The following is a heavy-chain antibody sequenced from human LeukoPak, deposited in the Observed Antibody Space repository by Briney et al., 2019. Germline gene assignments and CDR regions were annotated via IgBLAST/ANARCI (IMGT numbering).Heavy chain of an antibody. CDR3: ARAGYCSGGSCIRSFDP. CDR1: GFTFSSYS. D-gene: IGHD2-15*01. J-gene: IGHJ5*02. V-gene: IGHV3-48*04. Sequence: GGSLRLSFAASGFTFSSYSMNWVRQSPGKGLEWVSYISGGSSSKYYADSVKGRFTISRDNAKNSLYLQMNSLRAEDTAVYYCARAGYCSGGSCIRSFDPWGQGTLVTVSS. CDR2: ISGGSSSK.